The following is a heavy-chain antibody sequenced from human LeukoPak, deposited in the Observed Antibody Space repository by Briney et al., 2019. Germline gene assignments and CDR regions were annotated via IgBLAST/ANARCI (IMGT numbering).Heavy chain of an antibody. CDR2: IYTSGST. CDR3: EGYDRSGYFLDF. J-gene: IGHJ4*02. CDR1: GGSISSYY. Sequence: SETLSLTCTVSGGSISSYYWSWIRQPAGKGLEWIGRIYTSGSTNYNPSLKSRVTMSVDTSKNQFSLKLSSVTASDTAVYSREGYDRSGYFLDFWGQGTLVTVSS. D-gene: IGHD3-22*01. V-gene: IGHV4-4*07.